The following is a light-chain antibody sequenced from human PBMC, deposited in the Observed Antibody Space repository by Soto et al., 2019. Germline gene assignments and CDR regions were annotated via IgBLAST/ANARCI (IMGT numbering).Light chain of an antibody. CDR3: QQSYSTPSIT. CDR1: QSISSY. J-gene: IGKJ5*01. V-gene: IGKV1-39*01. CDR2: AAS. Sequence: DIQMAPSPTSLAASVGNKVTINCRASQSISSYLNWYQQKPGKAPKLLIYAASSLQSGVPSRFSGSGSGTDFTLTISSLQPEDFATYYCQQSYSTPSITFGQGTRLEIK.